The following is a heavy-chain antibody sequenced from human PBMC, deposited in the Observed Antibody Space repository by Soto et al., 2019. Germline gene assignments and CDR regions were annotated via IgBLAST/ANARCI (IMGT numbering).Heavy chain of an antibody. D-gene: IGHD6-6*01. J-gene: IGHJ6*02. CDR1: GYSFTSSG. CDR2: ISIYDGNT. V-gene: IGHV1-18*01. CDR3: ARGGHARPYAMDV. Sequence: PSVKFSFKASGYSFTSSGISWVRQAPGQGLEWMGWISIYDGNTNYAQKFQGRVTLTTDTSTTTGYMELRSLRSDDTAVYYCARGGHARPYAMDVWGQGTTVTVSS.